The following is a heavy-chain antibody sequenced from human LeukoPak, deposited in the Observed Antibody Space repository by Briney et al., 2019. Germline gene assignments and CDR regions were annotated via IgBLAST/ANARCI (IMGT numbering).Heavy chain of an antibody. CDR3: ASAVMMVRGVIIGGYWFDP. D-gene: IGHD3-10*01. J-gene: IGHJ5*02. Sequence: SETLSLTCTVSGGSISSYYWSWIRQPPGKGLEWIGYIYYTGSTNYNPSPKSRVTISVDTSRNQFSLKLNSVTAADTAVYYCASAVMMVRGVIIGGYWFDPWGQGTLVTVSS. V-gene: IGHV4-59*01. CDR1: GGSISSYY. CDR2: IYYTGST.